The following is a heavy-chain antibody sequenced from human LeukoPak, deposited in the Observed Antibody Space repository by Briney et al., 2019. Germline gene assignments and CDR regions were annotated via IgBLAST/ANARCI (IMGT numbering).Heavy chain of an antibody. CDR2: VRGSGSAK. CDR1: GFTFGTYA. Sequence: GGSLSLSCAPSGFTFGTYAMTWTRQPPGRGLGWVSAVRGSGSAKYYTDSVEGRFTISRDNSNSMLYLQMTSLEVEDTAMYYCVKTSRRDSTYDSPFDYWGRGTLVTVSS. V-gene: IGHV3-23*01. CDR3: VKTSRRDSTYDSPFDY. J-gene: IGHJ4*02. D-gene: IGHD4-11*01.